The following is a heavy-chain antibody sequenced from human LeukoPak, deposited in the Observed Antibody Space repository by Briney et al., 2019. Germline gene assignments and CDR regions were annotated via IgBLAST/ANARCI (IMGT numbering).Heavy chain of an antibody. CDR3: ARGNYDSSGPLDY. Sequence: SETLSLTCTVSGASITSYHWSWIRQPAGKGLEWIGRMFYSGNTDYNPSLKSRLTMSIDTSKNQFSLKLSSVTAADTAVYFCARGNYDSSGPLDYWGQGTLVTVSS. V-gene: IGHV4-4*07. D-gene: IGHD3-22*01. CDR2: MFYSGNT. CDR1: GASITSYH. J-gene: IGHJ4*02.